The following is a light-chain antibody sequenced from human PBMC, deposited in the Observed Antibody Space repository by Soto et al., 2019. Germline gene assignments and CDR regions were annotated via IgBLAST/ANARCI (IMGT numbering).Light chain of an antibody. J-gene: IGLJ1*01. CDR1: SSDVGGYNY. CDR2: DVT. CDR3: CSLTTSHAYV. Sequence: QSALTQPRSVSGSPGQSVTISCTGTSSDVGGYNYVSWYQQHPGKAPKLMIYDVTYRPSGVSNRYSGYKSGNSASLTISGLQADDEADYYCCSLTTSHAYVFGSGTKLTVL. V-gene: IGLV2-11*01.